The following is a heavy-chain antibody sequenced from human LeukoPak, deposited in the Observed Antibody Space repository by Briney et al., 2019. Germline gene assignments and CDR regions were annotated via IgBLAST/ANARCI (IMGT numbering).Heavy chain of an antibody. Sequence: SQTLSLTCAISGDSVSSNSAAWNWNRQSPSRGLEWLGRTYYRSKWYNDYAASVKSRITFNPDTSNNQFSLQLISVTPEDTAVYYCARGWSFDCWGQGTLVAVSS. V-gene: IGHV6-1*01. CDR1: GDSVSSNSAA. D-gene: IGHD6-19*01. CDR2: TYYRSKWYN. J-gene: IGHJ4*02. CDR3: ARGWSFDC.